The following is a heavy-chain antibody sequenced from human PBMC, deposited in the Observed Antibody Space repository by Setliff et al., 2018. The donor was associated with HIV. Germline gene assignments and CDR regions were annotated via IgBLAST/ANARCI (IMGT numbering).Heavy chain of an antibody. J-gene: IGHJ4*02. CDR3: ARQGQLGSE. CDR2: IYYSGST. CDR1: GGSIYGSDHY. V-gene: IGHV4-39*01. Sequence: PSETLSLTCTVSGGSIYGSDHYWGWIRQPPGKGLESIGSIYYSGSTYYKPSLKSRVTISVDTSKNQVSLKLSSVTAADTAVYYCARQGQLGSEWGQGTLVTVSS. D-gene: IGHD1-1*01.